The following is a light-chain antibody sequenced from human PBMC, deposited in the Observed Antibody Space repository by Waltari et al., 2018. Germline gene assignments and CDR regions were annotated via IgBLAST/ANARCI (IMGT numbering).Light chain of an antibody. V-gene: IGKV1-16*01. CDR3: QQYHSTPRGT. CDR1: QGISNY. Sequence: DIQMTQSPSSLSASVGDRVTITCRASQGISNYLAWFQQKPGKAPKSLIYGASSLEIGVPDRFSGSGSGTDFTLTISSLQAEDVAVYYCQQYHSTPRGTFGQGTKVEIK. J-gene: IGKJ1*01. CDR2: GAS.